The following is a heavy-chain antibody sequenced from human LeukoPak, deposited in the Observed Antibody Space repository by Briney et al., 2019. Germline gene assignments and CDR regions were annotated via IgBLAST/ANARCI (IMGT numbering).Heavy chain of an antibody. Sequence: GGSLRLSCAASGFTFSSYAMSWACQAPGKGLEWVSAISGSGGSTYYADSVKGRFTISRDNSKNTLYLQMNSLRAEDTAVYYCAIRRGYSYGEFDYWGQGTLVTVSS. CDR3: AIRRGYSYGEFDY. J-gene: IGHJ4*02. CDR2: ISGSGGST. V-gene: IGHV3-23*01. CDR1: GFTFSSYA. D-gene: IGHD5-18*01.